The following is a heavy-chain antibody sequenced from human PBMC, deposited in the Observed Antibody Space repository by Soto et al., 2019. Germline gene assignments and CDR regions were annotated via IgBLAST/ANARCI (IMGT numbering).Heavy chain of an antibody. CDR2: IDPSDSYT. V-gene: IGHV5-10-1*01. J-gene: IGHJ6*02. CDR3: ARHGAARSYYYYGMDV. D-gene: IGHD6-6*01. Sequence: GESLKISCKGSGYSFTSYWISWVRQMPGKGLEWMGRIDPSDSYTNYSPSFQGHVTISADKSISTAYLQRSSLKASDTAMYYCARHGAARSYYYYGMDVWGQGTTVTVSS. CDR1: GYSFTSYW.